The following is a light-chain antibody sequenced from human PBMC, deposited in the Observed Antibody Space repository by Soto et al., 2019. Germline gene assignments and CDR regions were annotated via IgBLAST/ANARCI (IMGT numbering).Light chain of an antibody. CDR3: AAWDVSLKGFV. CDR2: DNH. CDR1: SSNIGINT. V-gene: IGLV1-44*01. Sequence: QSVLTQPPSASGTPGQRVTSSCSGSSSNIGINTVNWYRQLPGTAPQLLISDNHRRPSGVPDRFSGSKSGTSASLAISGLQSEDEATYFCAAWDVSLKGFVFGTGTKVTV. J-gene: IGLJ1*01.